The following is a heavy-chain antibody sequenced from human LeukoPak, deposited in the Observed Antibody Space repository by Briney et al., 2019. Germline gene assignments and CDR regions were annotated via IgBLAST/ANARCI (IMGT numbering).Heavy chain of an antibody. V-gene: IGHV4-59*08. CDR1: GGSISSHY. CDR2: IYYSGST. J-gene: IGHJ4*02. D-gene: IGHD3-10*01. Sequence: KPSETLSLTCTVSGGSISSHYWSWIRQPPGKGLEWIGYIYYSGSTNYNPSLKSRVTISVDTSKNQFSLKLSSVTAADTAVYYCARHFRYYYGSGSSFDYWGQGTLVTVSS. CDR3: ARHFRYYYGSGSSFDY.